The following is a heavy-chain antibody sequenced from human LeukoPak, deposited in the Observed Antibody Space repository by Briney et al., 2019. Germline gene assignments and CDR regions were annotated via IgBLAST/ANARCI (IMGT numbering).Heavy chain of an antibody. Sequence: GGSLRLSCAASGFTFSSYDMHWVRQATGKGLEWVSAIGTAGDTYYPDSVKGRFTISTDHPKNTLYLQMNSLRAEDTAVYFCAKRGVVIRVILVGFHKEAYYFDSWGQGALVTVSS. V-gene: IGHV3-13*01. D-gene: IGHD3-22*01. J-gene: IGHJ4*02. CDR1: GFTFSSYD. CDR3: AKRGVVIRVILVGFHKEAYYFDS. CDR2: IGTAGDT.